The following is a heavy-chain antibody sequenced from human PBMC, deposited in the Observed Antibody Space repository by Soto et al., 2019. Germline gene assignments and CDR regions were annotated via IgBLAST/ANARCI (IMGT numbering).Heavy chain of an antibody. CDR3: GRGQATFDP. CDR2: INTANGDT. J-gene: IGHJ5*02. CDR1: GYTFTNYA. V-gene: IGHV1-3*04. Sequence: QIQLVQSGAEMKKPGASVKVSCKASGYTFTNYAMHWVRQAPGQRLEWMGRINTANGDTIYSQNFQGRVTITRVTSASTVYLELSSLRFEDTAVYYCGRGQATFDPWGQGTLVTVSS.